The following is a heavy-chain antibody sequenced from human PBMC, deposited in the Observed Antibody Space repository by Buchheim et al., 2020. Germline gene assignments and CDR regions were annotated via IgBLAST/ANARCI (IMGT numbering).Heavy chain of an antibody. CDR3: AREGLVAGNFDY. CDR1: GFTFSSYE. J-gene: IGHJ4*02. Sequence: EVQLVESGGGLVQPGGSLRLSCAASGFTFSSYEMNWVRQAPGKGLEWVSYISGSATTIYYADSVKGRFTISRDNAKNSLYLQMNSLRAEDTALYYCAREGLVAGNFDYWGQGTL. V-gene: IGHV3-48*03. CDR2: ISGSATTI. D-gene: IGHD6-19*01.